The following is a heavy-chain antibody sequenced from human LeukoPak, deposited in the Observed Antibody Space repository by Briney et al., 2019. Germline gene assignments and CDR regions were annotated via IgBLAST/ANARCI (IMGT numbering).Heavy chain of an antibody. V-gene: IGHV4-31*03. CDR2: ISFSGST. Sequence: SETLSLTCTVSGLSISSGGYYWSWLRQHPVKGLEWIGYISFSGSTYYSPSLKSRVTISSDTSKDHFSLSLSSVTAADTAVYYCATSYGDRNYFYGLDAWGQGTTVTVSS. D-gene: IGHD4-17*01. CDR3: ATSYGDRNYFYGLDA. J-gene: IGHJ6*02. CDR1: GLSISSGGYY.